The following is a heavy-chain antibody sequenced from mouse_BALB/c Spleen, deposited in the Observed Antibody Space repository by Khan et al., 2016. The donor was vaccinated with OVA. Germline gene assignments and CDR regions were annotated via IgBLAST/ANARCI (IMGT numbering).Heavy chain of an antibody. D-gene: IGHD4-1*01. CDR3: ADHLTGSFAY. CDR2: ISSGGDYT. Sequence: EVELVESGGDLVKPGGSLKLSCAASGFTFSSYSMSWVRQTPDKRLEWVASISSGGDYTYYPDSVKGRFTISRANSKNTLYLPMSDLKSEDTAMYYCADHLTGSFAYGGQGTLVTVSA. J-gene: IGHJ3*01. V-gene: IGHV5-6*01. CDR1: GFTFSSYS.